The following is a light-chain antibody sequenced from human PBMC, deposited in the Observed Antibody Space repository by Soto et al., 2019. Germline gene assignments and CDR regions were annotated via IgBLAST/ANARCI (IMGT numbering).Light chain of an antibody. J-gene: IGKJ1*01. CDR1: QNVRSDS. Sequence: IVLTQSQGTLSLSPGEGAILSCRASQNVRSDSLVWYQHKPGQAPRVLIYGAATRATGIPVRFRGSGSGPDFTLTITRLEPEDCAVYYCQQYGDSPETFGQGTKVDI. CDR2: GAA. V-gene: IGKV3-20*01. CDR3: QQYGDSPET.